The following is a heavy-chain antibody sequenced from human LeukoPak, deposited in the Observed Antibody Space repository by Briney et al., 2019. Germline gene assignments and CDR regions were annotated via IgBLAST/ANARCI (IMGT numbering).Heavy chain of an antibody. D-gene: IGHD1-1*01. J-gene: IGHJ5*02. CDR2: IYYSGST. V-gene: IGHV4-59*01. CDR3: ARQLERRFDP. CDR1: GGSISSYY. Sequence: SGPTLVNPSETLSLTCTVSGGSISSYYWSWIRQPPGKGLEWIGYIYYSGSTNYNPSLKSRVTISVDTSKNQFSLKLSSVTAADTPVYYCARQLERRFDPWGQGTLVTVSS.